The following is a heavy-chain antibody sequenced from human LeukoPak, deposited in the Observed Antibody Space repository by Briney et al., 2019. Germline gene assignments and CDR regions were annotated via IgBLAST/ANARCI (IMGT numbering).Heavy chain of an antibody. CDR3: ARGRGSSLGWNY. CDR1: GYTFTSYD. CDR2: MNPNSGNT. J-gene: IGHJ4*02. D-gene: IGHD6-6*01. Sequence: ASVKVSCKASGYTFTSYDINWVRQATGQGLEWMGWMNPNSGNTGYAQKFQSRVTMTRNTSISTAYMELSSLRPEDTAVYYCARGRGSSLGWNYWGQGTLVTVSS. V-gene: IGHV1-8*01.